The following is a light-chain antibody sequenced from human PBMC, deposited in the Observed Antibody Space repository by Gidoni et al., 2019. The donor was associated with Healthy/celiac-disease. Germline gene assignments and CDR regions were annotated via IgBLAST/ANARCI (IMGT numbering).Light chain of an antibody. J-gene: IGKJ4*01. CDR3: QQLNSYPPH. V-gene: IGKV1-9*01. CDR1: QGISSY. CDR2: AAS. Sequence: DIQLTQSPSFLSASVGDRVTITCRASQGISSYLAWYQQKPGKAPKLLIYAASTLQSGVPSRFSGSGSGTEFTLTISSLQPGDFATYYCQQLNSYPPHFXGXTKVEIK.